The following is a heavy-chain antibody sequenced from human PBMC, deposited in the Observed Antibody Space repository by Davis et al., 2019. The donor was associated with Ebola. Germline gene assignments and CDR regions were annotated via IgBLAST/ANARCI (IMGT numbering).Heavy chain of an antibody. D-gene: IGHD3-16*02. V-gene: IGHV4-34*01. CDR3: ARERMITFGGVIVITQDAFDI. CDR2: INHSGST. J-gene: IGHJ3*02. CDR1: GGSFRGYY. Sequence: SETLSLTCAVYGGSFRGYYWSWIRQPPGKGLEWIGEINHSGSTNYNPSLKSRVTISVDKSKNQFSLKLSSVTAADTAVYYCARERMITFGGVIVITQDAFDIWGQGTMVTVSS.